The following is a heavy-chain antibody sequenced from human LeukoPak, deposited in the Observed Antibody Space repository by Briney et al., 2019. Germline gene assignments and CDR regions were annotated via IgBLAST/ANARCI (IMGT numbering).Heavy chain of an antibody. D-gene: IGHD3-22*01. Sequence: PGGSLRLSCAASGFTFSSYSMNWVRQAPGKGLEWVSYISSSSSTIYYADSVKGRFTISRDNAKNSLYLQMNSLRAEDTAVYYCASGSYYDSSGPTDYWGQGTLVTVSS. CDR3: ASGSYYDSSGPTDY. J-gene: IGHJ4*02. CDR2: ISSSSSTI. CDR1: GFTFSSYS. V-gene: IGHV3-48*01.